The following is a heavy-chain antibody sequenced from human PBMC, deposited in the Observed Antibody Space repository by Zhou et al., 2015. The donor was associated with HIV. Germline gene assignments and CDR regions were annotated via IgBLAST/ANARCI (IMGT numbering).Heavy chain of an antibody. CDR1: GFTFSSYG. Sequence: QVQLVESGGGVVQPGRSLRLSCAASGFTFSSYGMHWVRQAPGKGLEWVAVIWYDGSNKYYADSVKGRFTISRDNSKNTLYLQMNSLRAEDTAVYYCARDLLGYCSGGSCYNGMDVWAKGPRSPSP. CDR2: IWYDGSNK. V-gene: IGHV3-33*01. J-gene: IGHJ6*02. D-gene: IGHD2-15*01. CDR3: ARDLLGYCSGGSCYNGMDV.